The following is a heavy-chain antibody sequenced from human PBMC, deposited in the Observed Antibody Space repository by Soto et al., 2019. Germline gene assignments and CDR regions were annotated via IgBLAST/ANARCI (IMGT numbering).Heavy chain of an antibody. V-gene: IGHV3-23*01. D-gene: IGHD3-10*01. CDR2: ISGSGGST. J-gene: IGHJ6*02. CDR1: GFTFSSYA. Sequence: GGSLRLSCAASGFTFSSYAMSWVRQAPGKGLEWVSAISGSGGSTYYADSVKGRFTISRDNSKNTLYLQMNSLRAEDTAVYYCAKPFGFGEFHYYYYYGMDVWGQGTTVTVSS. CDR3: AKPFGFGEFHYYYYYGMDV.